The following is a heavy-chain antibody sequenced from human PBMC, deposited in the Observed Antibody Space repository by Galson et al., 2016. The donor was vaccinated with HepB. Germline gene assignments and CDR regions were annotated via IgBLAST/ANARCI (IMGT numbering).Heavy chain of an antibody. Sequence: SLRLSCAASGFTFSHFAMSWVRQAPGKGLEWFSAISAGADRSYYADSVKGRFTISRDNSKNTLYLQMNSLRTEDTAVYYCAKDWGHCGGDCPVYFDLWGRGTLVTVSS. CDR1: GFTFSHFA. V-gene: IGHV3-23*01. CDR2: ISAGADRS. D-gene: IGHD2-21*02. J-gene: IGHJ2*01. CDR3: AKDWGHCGGDCPVYFDL.